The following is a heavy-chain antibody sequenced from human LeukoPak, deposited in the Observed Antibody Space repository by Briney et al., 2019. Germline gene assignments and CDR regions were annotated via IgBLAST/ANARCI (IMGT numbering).Heavy chain of an antibody. CDR3: ATSYDSSGCD. V-gene: IGHV3-7*01. D-gene: IGHD3-22*01. CDR2: IKPDGSLQ. CDR1: GFIFSSFW. J-gene: IGHJ4*02. Sequence: PGGSLRLSCTASGFIFSSFWMAWVRQAPGKGLKWVANIKPDGSLQFYGDSVKGRFTIPRDNAKNSLYLQMNNLRAEDTALYYCATSYDSSGCDWGQGTLVTVSS.